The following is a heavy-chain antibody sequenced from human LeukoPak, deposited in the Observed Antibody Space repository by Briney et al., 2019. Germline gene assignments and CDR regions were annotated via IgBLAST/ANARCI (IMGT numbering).Heavy chain of an antibody. J-gene: IGHJ6*03. V-gene: IGHV1-8*03. Sequence: ASAKLSCKTSGYIFIDYEINWVRQATGQGLEWMGWMNPKSGDTGYEQKFQGRVTITRDSSISTVYMELSSLRSDDTALYYCARGRYIDVWGKGTTVTVSS. CDR1: GYIFIDYE. CDR3: ARGRYIDV. CDR2: MNPKSGDT.